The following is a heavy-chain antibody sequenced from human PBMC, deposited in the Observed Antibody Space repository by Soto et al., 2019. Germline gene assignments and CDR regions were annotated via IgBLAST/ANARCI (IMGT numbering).Heavy chain of an antibody. Sequence: EVQLLESGGGLVQPGGSLRLSCAASGFTFSSYAMSWVHQAPGKGLEWVSAISGSGGSTYYADSVKGRFTISRDNSKHTLYLKMNSLRAEDTAVYYCAKDLMIVGANYFEYWGQGTLVTVSS. J-gene: IGHJ4*02. CDR1: GFTFSSYA. V-gene: IGHV3-23*01. CDR2: ISGSGGST. CDR3: AKDLMIVGANYFEY. D-gene: IGHD1-26*01.